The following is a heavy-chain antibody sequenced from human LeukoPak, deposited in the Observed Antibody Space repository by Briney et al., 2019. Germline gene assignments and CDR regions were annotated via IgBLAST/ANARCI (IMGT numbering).Heavy chain of an antibody. CDR2: IYYSGST. V-gene: IGHV4-39*01. Sequence: PSETLSLTCTVSGGSISSSSYYWGWIRQPPGKGLEWIGCIYYSGSTYYNPSLKSRVTISVATSKNQFSLKLSSVTAADTAVYYCARLLTGSGSYSNDYWGQGALVTVSS. CDR1: GGSISSSSYY. D-gene: IGHD3-10*01. J-gene: IGHJ4*02. CDR3: ARLLTGSGSYSNDY.